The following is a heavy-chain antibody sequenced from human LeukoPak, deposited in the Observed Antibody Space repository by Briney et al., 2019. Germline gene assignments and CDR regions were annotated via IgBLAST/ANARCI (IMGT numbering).Heavy chain of an antibody. CDR2: IYTSGST. Sequence: KPSETLSLTCTVSGGSISSYYWSWIRQPAGKGLEWIGRIYTSGSTNYNPSLKSRVTMSVDTSKNQFSLKLSSVTAADTAVYYCARETRGYSYGYLLGDWFDPWGQGTLVTVSS. CDR1: GGSISSYY. CDR3: ARETRGYSYGYLLGDWFDP. V-gene: IGHV4-4*07. D-gene: IGHD5-18*01. J-gene: IGHJ5*02.